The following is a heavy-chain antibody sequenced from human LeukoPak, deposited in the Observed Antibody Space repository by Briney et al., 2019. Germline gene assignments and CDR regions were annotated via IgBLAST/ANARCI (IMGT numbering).Heavy chain of an antibody. D-gene: IGHD2-21*01. Sequence: GGSLRLSCAASGFAFSSYWMSSVRESPGTGREWVANIKQDESEQYYVDSVKGRFTISRDKAKNSLYLQMSSLRAEDTAVYYCAKPLGDSYGYDYWGQGTLVTVSS. CDR1: GFAFSSYW. V-gene: IGHV3-7*03. CDR3: AKPLGDSYGYDY. CDR2: IKQDESEQ. J-gene: IGHJ4*02.